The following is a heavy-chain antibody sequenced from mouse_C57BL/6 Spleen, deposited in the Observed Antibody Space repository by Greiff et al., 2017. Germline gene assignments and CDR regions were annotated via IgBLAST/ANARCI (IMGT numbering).Heavy chain of an antibody. J-gene: IGHJ1*03. Sequence: VQLQESGAELVRPGTSVKVSCKASGYAFTNYLIEWVKQRPGQGLEWIGVINPGSGGTNYNEKFKGKATLTADKSSSTAYMQLSSLTSEDSAVYFCARGTFYGYFDVWGTGTTVTVSS. D-gene: IGHD2-14*01. CDR3: ARGTFYGYFDV. CDR1: GYAFTNYL. CDR2: INPGSGGT. V-gene: IGHV1-54*01.